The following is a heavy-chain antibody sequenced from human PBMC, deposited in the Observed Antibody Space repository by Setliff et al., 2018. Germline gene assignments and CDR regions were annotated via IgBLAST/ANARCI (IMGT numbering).Heavy chain of an antibody. CDR1: GYTFTSYA. D-gene: IGHD5-18*01. CDR2: INAGNGNT. V-gene: IGHV1-3*01. CDR3: ARDSYTAMVADAFDI. J-gene: IGHJ3*02. Sequence: AASVKVSCKASGYTFTSYAMHWVRQAPGQRLEWMGWINAGNGNTKYSQKFQGRVTITRDTSASTAYMELSSLRSEDTAVYYCARDSYTAMVADAFDIWGQGTMVTVSS.